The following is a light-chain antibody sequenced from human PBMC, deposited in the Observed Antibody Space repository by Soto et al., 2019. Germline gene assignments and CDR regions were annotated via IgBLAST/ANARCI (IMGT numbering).Light chain of an antibody. Sequence: DIQMTQSPSSLSASIGDRVTITCRASQTISDFLNWYQHKPGKAPKLLIYAASSLQGGVPSRFSGSGYGTNFNLTIGGLQPEDFATYFCQQSFSTPRTFGQGTKVDIK. CDR1: QTISDF. CDR3: QQSFSTPRT. V-gene: IGKV1-39*01. CDR2: AAS. J-gene: IGKJ1*01.